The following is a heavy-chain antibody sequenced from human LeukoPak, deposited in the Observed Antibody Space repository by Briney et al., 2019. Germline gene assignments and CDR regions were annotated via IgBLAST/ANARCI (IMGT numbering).Heavy chain of an antibody. CDR3: AKEHGPYYYYDGMDV. Sequence: GGSLRLSCAASGFTFSSYGMHWVRQAPGKGLEWVAVISYDGSNKYYADSVKGRFTISRDNSKNTLYLQMNSLRAEDTAVYYCAKEHGPYYYYDGMDVWGQGTTVTVSS. CDR1: GFTFSSYG. CDR2: ISYDGSNK. J-gene: IGHJ6*02. V-gene: IGHV3-30*18.